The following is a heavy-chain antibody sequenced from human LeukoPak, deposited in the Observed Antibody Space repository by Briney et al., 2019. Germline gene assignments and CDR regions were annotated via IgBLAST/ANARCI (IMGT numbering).Heavy chain of an antibody. D-gene: IGHD3-10*01. J-gene: IGHJ3*02. CDR1: GGSISSSSYY. CDR3: ARDLFDAFDI. V-gene: IGHV4-31*03. Sequence: SETLSLTCTVSGGSISSSSYYWGWIRQHPGKGLEWIGYIYYSGSTYYNPSLKSRVTISVDTSKNQFSLKLSSVTAADTAVYYCARDLFDAFDIWGQGTMVTVSS. CDR2: IYYSGST.